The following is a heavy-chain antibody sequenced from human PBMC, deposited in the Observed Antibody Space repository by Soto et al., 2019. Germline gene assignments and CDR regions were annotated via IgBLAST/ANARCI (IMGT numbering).Heavy chain of an antibody. CDR1: GGSISSYY. D-gene: IGHD2-15*01. Sequence: PSETLSLTCTVSGGSISSYYWSWIRQPPGKGLEWIGYIYYSGSTNYNPSLKSRVTISVDTSKNQFSLKLSSVTAADTAVYYCACPFKYCSGGSCYLTRAFDIWGQGTMVTV. J-gene: IGHJ3*02. V-gene: IGHV4-59*01. CDR3: ACPFKYCSGGSCYLTRAFDI. CDR2: IYYSGST.